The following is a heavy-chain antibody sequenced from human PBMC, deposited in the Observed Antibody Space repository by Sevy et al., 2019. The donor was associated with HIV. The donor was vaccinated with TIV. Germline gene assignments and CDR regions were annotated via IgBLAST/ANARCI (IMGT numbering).Heavy chain of an antibody. V-gene: IGHV1-18*01. J-gene: IGHJ4*02. Sequence: ASVKVSCKTSGYTFNNYGISWVREAPGQGLEWMGGISGYGETNYAQKVQDRLTVTTDTSTATAYMELRSLRSDDTAVYYCARGLYFDFGAYWGQGTLVTVSS. CDR3: ARGLYFDFGAY. CDR1: GYTFNNYG. D-gene: IGHD3-10*01. CDR2: ISGYGET.